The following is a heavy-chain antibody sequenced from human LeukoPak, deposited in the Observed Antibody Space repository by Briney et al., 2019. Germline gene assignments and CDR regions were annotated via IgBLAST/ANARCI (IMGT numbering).Heavy chain of an antibody. D-gene: IGHD6-6*01. J-gene: IGHJ5*02. CDR3: ASRLTEQLGFDP. Sequence: SETLSLTCTVSGGSISSSSYYWGWIRQPPGKGLEWIGSIYYSGSTYYNPSLKSRVTISVDTSKDQFSLKLSSVTAADTAVYYCASRLTEQLGFDPWGQGTLVTVSS. V-gene: IGHV4-39*07. CDR2: IYYSGST. CDR1: GGSISSSSYY.